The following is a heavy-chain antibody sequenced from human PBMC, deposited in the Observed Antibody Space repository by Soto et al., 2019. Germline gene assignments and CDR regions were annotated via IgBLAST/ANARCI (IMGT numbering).Heavy chain of an antibody. CDR3: AREDFRQWLDPKIRFDP. D-gene: IGHD6-19*01. J-gene: IGHJ5*02. Sequence: QVQLVESGGGVVQPGRSLRLSCAASGFIFSSYAMHWVRRAPGKGLEWVAAISFDGSSEYYADSVKGRFKISRESSRKTLFLQMDNVRFEDTAVYFCAREDFRQWLDPKIRFDPWGQGTQVTFS. V-gene: IGHV3-30-3*01. CDR1: GFIFSSYA. CDR2: ISFDGSSE.